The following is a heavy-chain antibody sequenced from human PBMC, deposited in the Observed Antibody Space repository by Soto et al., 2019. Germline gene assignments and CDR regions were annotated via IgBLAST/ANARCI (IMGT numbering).Heavy chain of an antibody. J-gene: IGHJ6*02. CDR3: ARRKSGPTFSYYGLDV. Sequence: PGESLKISCKWSEYMFSDYWIAWVRQMPDTGLEWMGIIYPGDSDTRYNPSFQGQVAISVDKSINTAYLQWTTLKASDTAIYYCARRKSGPTFSYYGLDVWGQGTTVTVSS. CDR2: IYPGDSDT. V-gene: IGHV5-51*01. CDR1: EYMFSDYW.